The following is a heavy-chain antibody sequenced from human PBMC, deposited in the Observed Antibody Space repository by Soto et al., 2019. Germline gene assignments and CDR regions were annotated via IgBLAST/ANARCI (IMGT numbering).Heavy chain of an antibody. D-gene: IGHD2-15*01. J-gene: IGHJ6*02. Sequence: PGGSLRLSCAASGFTFSSYGMHWVRQAPGKGLEWVAVIWYDGSNKYYADSVKGRFTISRDNSKDTLYLQMNSLRAEDTAVYYCARDGDIVFLVAATGHYYGMDVWGQGTTVTVSS. CDR1: GFTFSSYG. CDR2: IWYDGSNK. V-gene: IGHV3-33*01. CDR3: ARDGDIVFLVAATGHYYGMDV.